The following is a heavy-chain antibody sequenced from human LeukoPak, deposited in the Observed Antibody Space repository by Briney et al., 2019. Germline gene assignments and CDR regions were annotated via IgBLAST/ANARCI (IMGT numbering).Heavy chain of an antibody. CDR1: GFTFSSFA. CDR3: AKRSGVYSDNSGVFDY. CDR2: ISGSGNSR. V-gene: IGHV3-23*01. J-gene: IGHJ4*02. Sequence: GGSLRLSCAASGFTFSSFAMNWVRQAPGKGLEWVSGISGSGNSRGYADSVKGRFTISRDNSKNTVLLQMDSLRAEDTAIYYCAKRSGVYSDNSGVFDYWGQGSLVTVSS. D-gene: IGHD4-11*01.